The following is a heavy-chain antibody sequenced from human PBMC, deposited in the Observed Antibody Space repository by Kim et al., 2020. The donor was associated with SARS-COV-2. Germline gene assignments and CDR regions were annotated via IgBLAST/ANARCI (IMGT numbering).Heavy chain of an antibody. CDR1: GFTLSTNC. CDR3: ARDCYDFWSGSFVN. V-gene: IGHV3-66*01. J-gene: IGHJ4*02. CDR2: IYSDGTT. Sequence: GGSLRLSCAASGFTLSTNCMNWVRQAPGKGLEWVSFIYSDGTTFYSDAVKGRFTISRENAKNTLYLQMNSLRVDDTAVYYCARDCYDFWSGSFVNWGQGALVTVSA. D-gene: IGHD3-3*01.